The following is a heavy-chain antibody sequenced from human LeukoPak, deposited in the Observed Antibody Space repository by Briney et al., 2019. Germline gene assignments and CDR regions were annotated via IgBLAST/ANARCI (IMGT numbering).Heavy chain of an antibody. CDR1: GFTFSSYA. CDR3: ARDESRWGVGGYYFDY. V-gene: IGHV3-23*01. CDR2: ISGSGGST. D-gene: IGHD3-22*01. Sequence: GGSLRLSCAASGFTFSSYAMSWVRQAPGKGLEWVSAISGSGGSTYYADSVKGRFTISRDNSKNTLYLQMNSLRAEDTAVYYCARDESRWGVGGYYFDYWGQGTLVTVSS. J-gene: IGHJ4*02.